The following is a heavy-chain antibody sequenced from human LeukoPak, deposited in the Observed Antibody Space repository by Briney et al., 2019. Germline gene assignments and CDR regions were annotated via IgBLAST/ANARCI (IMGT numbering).Heavy chain of an antibody. CDR2: VYSTGNA. D-gene: IGHD2-2*01. V-gene: IGHV4-61*09. CDR3: ARDGDAVSAAIAGAFDL. CDR1: AVSISSGNFD. Sequence: ASETLSLTCTVSAVSISSGNFDWGWIRQTGGKGLEWIGDVYSTGNAKYNPSLNSRVTISADTSKNQISLRLRSVTAADTAMFYCARDGDAVSAAIAGAFDLWGRGTMVTVS. J-gene: IGHJ3*01.